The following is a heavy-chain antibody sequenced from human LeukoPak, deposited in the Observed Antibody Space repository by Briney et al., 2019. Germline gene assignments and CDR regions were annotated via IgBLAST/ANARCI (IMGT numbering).Heavy chain of an antibody. CDR2: INHSGST. CDR3: ARSRGFGN. CDR1: GGSFSGYY. D-gene: IGHD3-10*01. V-gene: IGHV4-34*01. Sequence: SETLSLTCAVYGGSFSGYYWSWIRQPPGKGLEWIGEINHSGSTNYNPSLKSRVTISVDTSKNQFSLKLSSVTAADTAVYYCARSRGFGNWGQGTLVTVSS. J-gene: IGHJ4*02.